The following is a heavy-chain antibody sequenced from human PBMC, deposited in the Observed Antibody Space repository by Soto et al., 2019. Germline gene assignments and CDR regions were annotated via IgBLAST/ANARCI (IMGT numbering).Heavy chain of an antibody. CDR2: SSAYNGVT. Sequence: QVQLVQSGGEVKKPGASVKVSCKASGYTFTSYGITWVRQAPGQGLEWMGWSSAYNGVTKYAQKFQDRVTMTTDTSPSTAYMELRSLRSDDTAVYYCARGPRSGYCSGGSCHYFDYWGQGTLVTVSS. CDR3: ARGPRSGYCSGGSCHYFDY. J-gene: IGHJ4*02. CDR1: GYTFTSYG. V-gene: IGHV1-18*01. D-gene: IGHD2-15*01.